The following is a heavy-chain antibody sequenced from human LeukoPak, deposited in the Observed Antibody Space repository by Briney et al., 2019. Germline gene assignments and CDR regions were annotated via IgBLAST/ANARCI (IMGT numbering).Heavy chain of an antibody. J-gene: IGHJ4*02. V-gene: IGHV3-48*04. Sequence: GGSLRLSCEVSGLIFRSYWMSWVRQAPGKGLEWVSYISSSGSTIYYADSVKGRFTISRDNAKNSLYLQMNSLRAEDTAVYYCAREESGWNDKKSLDYWGQGTLVTVSS. CDR3: AREESGWNDKKSLDY. D-gene: IGHD6-19*01. CDR2: ISSSGSTI. CDR1: GLIFRSYW.